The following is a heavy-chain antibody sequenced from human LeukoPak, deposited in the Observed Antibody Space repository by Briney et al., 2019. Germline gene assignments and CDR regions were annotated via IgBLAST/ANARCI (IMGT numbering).Heavy chain of an antibody. Sequence: GGSLRLSCAASGFTFSSYGMHWVRQAPGKGLEWVAVIWYDGINKYYADSVKGRFTISRDNSKNTLYLQMNSLRAEDTAVYYCARDRAYGSGSGFDYWGQGTLVTVSS. D-gene: IGHD3-10*01. CDR1: GFTFSSYG. V-gene: IGHV3-33*01. CDR2: IWYDGINK. J-gene: IGHJ4*02. CDR3: ARDRAYGSGSGFDY.